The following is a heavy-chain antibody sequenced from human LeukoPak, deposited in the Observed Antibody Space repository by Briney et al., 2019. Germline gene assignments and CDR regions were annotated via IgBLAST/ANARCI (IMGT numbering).Heavy chain of an antibody. D-gene: IGHD1-26*01. J-gene: IGHJ4*02. Sequence: TGGSLRLSCAASGFTFSGYGMSWVRQAPGKGLEWVSGISSRGGSTYFADSVKGRFTISRDNSKNTLYVQMNSLRAEDTAVYYCAKEGYSGSQFDYWGQGTLVTVSS. CDR3: AKEGYSGSQFDY. CDR2: ISSRGGST. CDR1: GFTFSGYG. V-gene: IGHV3-23*01.